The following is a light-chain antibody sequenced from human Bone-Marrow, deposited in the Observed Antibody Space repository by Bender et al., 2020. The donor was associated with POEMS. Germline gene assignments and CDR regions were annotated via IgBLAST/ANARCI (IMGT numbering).Light chain of an antibody. CDR2: SSH. J-gene: IGLJ3*02. Sequence: QSVLTQPPSASGTPGQRVTISCSGGSSNIGAHAVNWYQHLPGTAPKLLTYSSHRRPSVVPYRFRGSRSGTSASLAISGLQSEDEADYYCAVWDDSLNGWVFGGGTKLTVL. V-gene: IGLV1-44*01. CDR3: AVWDDSLNGWV. CDR1: SSNIGAHA.